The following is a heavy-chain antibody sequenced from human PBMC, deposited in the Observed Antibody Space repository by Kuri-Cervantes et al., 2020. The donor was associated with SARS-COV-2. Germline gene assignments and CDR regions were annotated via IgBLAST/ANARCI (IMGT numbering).Heavy chain of an antibody. CDR2: TNTDGSST. J-gene: IGHJ4*02. V-gene: IGHV3-74*01. Sequence: GRSLRLSCAASGFTFSNYWMHWVRQAPGKGLVWVSRTNTDGSSTSYADSVKGRFTISRVNAKNTLYLQMNSLRAEDTAVYYCARAFLRGGSDYWGQGTLVTVSS. CDR1: GFTFSNYW. D-gene: IGHD1-26*01. CDR3: ARAFLRGGSDY.